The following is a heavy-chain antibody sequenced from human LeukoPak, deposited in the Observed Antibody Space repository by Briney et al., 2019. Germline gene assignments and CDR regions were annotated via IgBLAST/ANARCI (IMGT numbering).Heavy chain of an antibody. CDR3: AKVSQPAGTTKYYFDY. J-gene: IGHJ4*02. V-gene: IGHV3-23*01. CDR2: INSAGST. D-gene: IGHD6-19*01. Sequence: GGSLRLTCAASGFTFSSYAMSWVRQAPGKGLEWVSAINSAGSTYYGDSVRGRFTISRDNSKNVLYLQMNSLRAEDTALYYCAKVSQPAGTTKYYFDYWGQGTLVTVSS. CDR1: GFTFSSYA.